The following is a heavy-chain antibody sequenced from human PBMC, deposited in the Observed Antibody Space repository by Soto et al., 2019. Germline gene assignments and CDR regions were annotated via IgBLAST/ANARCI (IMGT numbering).Heavy chain of an antibody. J-gene: IGHJ4*02. CDR1: GFTFNSYA. Sequence: GGSMRLSCASSGFTFNSYAMNCFRQAPGKGLDWVSAIGTDSYTYYADSVKGRFTISRDNSRTTFYLQMNSLRAEDTALYYCARKYPGTRPFDYWGQGTLVTVSS. V-gene: IGHV3-23*01. CDR3: ARKYPGTRPFDY. D-gene: IGHD2-2*01. CDR2: IGTDSYT.